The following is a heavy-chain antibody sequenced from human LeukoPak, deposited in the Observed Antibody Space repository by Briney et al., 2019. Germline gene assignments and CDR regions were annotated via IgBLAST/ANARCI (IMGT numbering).Heavy chain of an antibody. V-gene: IGHV3-74*01. CDR1: GFTFSSYW. CDR3: AKSSLVVVTAGDY. J-gene: IGHJ4*02. Sequence: GGSLRLSCAASGFTFSSYWMHWVRQAPGKGLVGVSRINSDETSTSYADSVKGRFTISRDNAQKTLYLQMNSLRAEDTAVYYCAKSSLVVVTAGDYWGQGTLVTVSS. D-gene: IGHD2-21*02. CDR2: INSDETST.